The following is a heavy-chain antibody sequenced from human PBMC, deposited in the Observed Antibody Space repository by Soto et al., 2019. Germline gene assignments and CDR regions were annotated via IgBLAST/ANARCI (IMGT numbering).Heavy chain of an antibody. CDR2: ISGDSGSS. CDR1: GFTFEAYS. J-gene: IGHJ3*01. Sequence: GGSQRLSCAASGFTFEAYSLHWVRQLPGKGLEWVAGISGDSGSSGYADSVRGRFTVSRDNAKNSLFLQMSSLSPEDTALYYCTKRRSARPGFDAFDLWGQGTMVTVSS. CDR3: TKRRSARPGFDAFDL. V-gene: IGHV3-9*01.